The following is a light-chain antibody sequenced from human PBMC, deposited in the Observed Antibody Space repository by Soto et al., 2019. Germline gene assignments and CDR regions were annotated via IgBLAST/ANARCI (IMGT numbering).Light chain of an antibody. Sequence: QSGYVVGTSVEAVTITSTGTSSDVGSYNLVSWYQQHPGKAPKLMIYEGSKRPSGVSNRFSGSKSGNTASLTISGLQAEDEADYYCCSYAGSSTFVFGTGTKVTVL. J-gene: IGLJ1*01. CDR1: SSDVGSYNL. V-gene: IGLV2-23*01. CDR2: EGS. CDR3: CSYAGSSTFV.